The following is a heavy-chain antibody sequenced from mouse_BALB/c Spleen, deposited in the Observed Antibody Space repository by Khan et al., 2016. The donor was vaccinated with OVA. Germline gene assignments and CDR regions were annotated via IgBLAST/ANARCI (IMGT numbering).Heavy chain of an antibody. CDR1: GFSLNTSGMG. CDR2: IYWDDDK. V-gene: IGHV8-12*01. D-gene: IGHD3-1*01. CDR3: TRRGRGFWYFDV. J-gene: IGHJ1*01. Sequence: QVTLKESGPGILQPSQTLSLTCSFSGFSLNTSGMGVSWIRQPSGKGLEWLAHIYWDDDKRYNPSLMSRLTISKDTSRNQVFLKITSVDTADTATDYCTRRGRGFWYFDVWGAGTTVTVSS.